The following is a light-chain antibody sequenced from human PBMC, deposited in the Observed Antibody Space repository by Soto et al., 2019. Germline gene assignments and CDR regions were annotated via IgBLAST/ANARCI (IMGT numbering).Light chain of an antibody. J-gene: IGKJ1*01. Sequence: EIVLTQPPGTLSLSPGERATLSCSASQSVSSSYLAWYQQKPGQAPRLLIYGASSRTAGIPDRFSGSGSGTDFTLTISRLEPEDFAVYYCQQYGSSPPITFGQGTKVDIK. CDR2: GAS. CDR3: QQYGSSPPIT. V-gene: IGKV3-20*01. CDR1: QSVSSSY.